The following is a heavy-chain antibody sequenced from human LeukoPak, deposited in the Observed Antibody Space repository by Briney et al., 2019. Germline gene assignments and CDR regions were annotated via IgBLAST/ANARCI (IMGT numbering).Heavy chain of an antibody. CDR3: AKALTTVTPPDY. D-gene: IGHD4-17*01. CDR2: ISWNIGSI. J-gene: IGHJ4*02. CDR1: GFTFSSYA. V-gene: IGHV3-9*03. Sequence: GGSLRLSCAASGFTFSSYAMSWVRQAPGKGLEWVSGISWNIGSIGYADSVKGRFTISRDNAKNSLYLQMNSLRAEDMALYYCAKALTTVTPPDYWGQGTLVTVSS.